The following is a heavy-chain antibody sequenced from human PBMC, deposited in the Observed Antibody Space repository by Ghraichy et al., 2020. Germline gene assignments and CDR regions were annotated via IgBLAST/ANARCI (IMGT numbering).Heavy chain of an antibody. J-gene: IGHJ4*02. CDR1: GFTFSSYA. CDR2: ISYDGSNK. CDR3: AREKRWYSSGWYEVGFDY. V-gene: IGHV3-30*04. D-gene: IGHD6-19*01. Sequence: GGSLRLSCAASGFTFSSYAMHWVRQAPGKGLEWVAVISYDGSNKYYADSVKGRFTISRDNSKNTLYLQMNSLRAEDTAVYYCAREKRWYSSGWYEVGFDYWGQGTLVTVSS.